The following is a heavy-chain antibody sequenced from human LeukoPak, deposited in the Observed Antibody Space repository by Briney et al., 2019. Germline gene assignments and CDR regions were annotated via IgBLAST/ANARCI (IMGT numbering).Heavy chain of an antibody. CDR1: GFTFSTYA. CDR3: AKDGYDYDSSYSYFDY. V-gene: IGHV3-23*01. J-gene: IGHJ4*02. CDR2: ISVSGLTT. D-gene: IGHD3-22*01. Sequence: GGSLRLSCAASGFTFSTYAMSWVRQAPGKGLEWVSTISVSGLTTYHADSVKGRFTISRDNSKNTLYLQMNTLRAEDTAVYYCAKDGYDYDSSYSYFDYWGQRTLVTVSS.